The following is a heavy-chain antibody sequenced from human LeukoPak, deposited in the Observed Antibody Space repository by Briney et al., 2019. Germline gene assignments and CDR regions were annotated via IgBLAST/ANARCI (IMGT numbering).Heavy chain of an antibody. J-gene: IGHJ5*02. Sequence: ASVEVSCKPSGYTFPNFYMHWVRQAPGQGLEWMGLINPSGGSTRYAQKFQGRVTMTRDTSTSTVYMELSSLRFEDTAVYYCARAKITMARGTIIEDYNCFDPWGQGTLVTVSS. CDR2: INPSGGST. V-gene: IGHV1-46*01. CDR3: ARAKITMARGTIIEDYNCFDP. D-gene: IGHD3-10*01. CDR1: GYTFPNFY.